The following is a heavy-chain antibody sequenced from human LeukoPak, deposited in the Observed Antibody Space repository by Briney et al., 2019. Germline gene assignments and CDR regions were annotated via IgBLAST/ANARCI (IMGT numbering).Heavy chain of an antibody. CDR2: IYSGGST. V-gene: IGHV3-53*01. J-gene: IGHJ3*02. CDR3: ARNYEVDAFDI. CDR1: GFTVSSNY. D-gene: IGHD3-22*01. Sequence: GGSLRLSCAASGFTVSSNYMSWVRQAPGKGLEWVSVIYSGGSTYYADFVKGRFTISRDNSKNTLYLQMNSLRAEDTAVYYCARNYEVDAFDIWGQGTMVTVSS.